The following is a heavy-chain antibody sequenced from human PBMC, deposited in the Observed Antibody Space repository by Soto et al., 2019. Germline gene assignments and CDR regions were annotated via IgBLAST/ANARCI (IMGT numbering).Heavy chain of an antibody. D-gene: IGHD3-22*01. Sequence: GGSLRLSCAASGFTFSSYGMHWVRQAPGKGLEWVAVIWYDGSNKYYADSVKGRFTISRDNSKNTLYLQMNSLRAEDTAVYYCARTYYDSSGYTVDYWGQGTLVTVSS. CDR1: GFTFSSYG. V-gene: IGHV3-33*01. CDR2: IWYDGSNK. J-gene: IGHJ4*02. CDR3: ARTYYDSSGYTVDY.